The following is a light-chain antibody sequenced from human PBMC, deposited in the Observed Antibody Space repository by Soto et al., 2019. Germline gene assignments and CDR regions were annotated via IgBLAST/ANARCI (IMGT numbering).Light chain of an antibody. V-gene: IGKV3-20*01. CDR2: AAS. Sequence: EIVLTQSPGTLSSSPGARATLSCRASDSVSSNYLAWYQQRTAQAPRRLIYAASNRARGIPDRFGGSGSWTDFTLTVSRLEAEDFAVYDYQQYGRAPWTCGQGTEV. CDR1: DSVSSNY. CDR3: QQYGRAPWT. J-gene: IGKJ1*01.